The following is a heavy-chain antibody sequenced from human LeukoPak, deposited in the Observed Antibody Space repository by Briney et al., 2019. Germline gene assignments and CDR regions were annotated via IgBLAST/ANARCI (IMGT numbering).Heavy chain of an antibody. CDR3: ARDLIRGYSYDMGY. Sequence: GASVKVSCKASGFTFTSHDYNWVRQATGQGLEWMGGIIPIFGTGNYAQKFQGRVTITADESTSTADMELSSLRSEDTAVYYCARDLIRGYSYDMGYWGQGTLVTVSS. V-gene: IGHV1-69*13. D-gene: IGHD5-18*01. CDR2: IIPIFGTG. J-gene: IGHJ4*02. CDR1: GFTFTSHD.